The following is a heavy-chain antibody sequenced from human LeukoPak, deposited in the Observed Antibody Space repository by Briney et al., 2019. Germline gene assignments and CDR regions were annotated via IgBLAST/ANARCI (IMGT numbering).Heavy chain of an antibody. J-gene: IGHJ4*02. D-gene: IGHD1-26*01. CDR3: VRHQRWSYHFDY. Sequence: GESLQISCQISGYGFTNYWIGWVRPLPGKGLEWVGIIFPGDSDFHYSPSFRGQVTLSVDQSKTTAYLQWDSLKGSDSAIYYCVRHQRWSYHFDYWGQGTLISVSS. CDR2: IFPGDSDF. CDR1: GYGFTNYW. V-gene: IGHV5-51*01.